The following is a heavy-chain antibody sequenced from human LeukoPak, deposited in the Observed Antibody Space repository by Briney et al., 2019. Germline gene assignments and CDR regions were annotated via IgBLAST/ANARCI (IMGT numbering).Heavy chain of an antibody. CDR3: ARGGDYLDF. CDR2: ISYDGNNN. V-gene: IGHV3-30*03. Sequence: PGGSLRLSCAASGFTFSSYGMHWVRQAPGKGLEWVAVISYDGNNNYYADSVKGRFTISRDNSKNTLYLQMNSLRAEDTAVYYCARGGDYLDFWGQGTLVTVSS. CDR1: GFTFSSYG. J-gene: IGHJ4*02.